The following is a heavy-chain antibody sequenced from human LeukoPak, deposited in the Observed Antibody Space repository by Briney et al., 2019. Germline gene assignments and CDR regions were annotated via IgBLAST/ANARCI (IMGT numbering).Heavy chain of an antibody. CDR3: ARMVVAARLRDHWDY. D-gene: IGHD6-6*01. V-gene: IGHV3-7*01. Sequence: GGSLRLSCAASGFPFSNSWMNWVRQAPGKGLEWVASIKEDGREQYYVDSVKGRFTISRDNAKNSLNLQMNSLRVDDSAVYFCARMVVAARLRDHWDYWSQGTLVTVSS. CDR1: GFPFSNSW. J-gene: IGHJ4*02. CDR2: IKEDGREQ.